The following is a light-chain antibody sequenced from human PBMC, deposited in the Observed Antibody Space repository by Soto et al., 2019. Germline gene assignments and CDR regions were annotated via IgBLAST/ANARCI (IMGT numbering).Light chain of an antibody. CDR1: QSVSSY. Sequence: EIVLTQSPATLSLSPGERATLSCRASQSVSSYLAWYQQKPGQAPMLLIYDASNRATGIPARFSGSGSGTDFTLTISSLEPEDFAVYYCQQRSHWPPAFGQGTKVEIK. V-gene: IGKV3-11*01. J-gene: IGKJ2*01. CDR2: DAS. CDR3: QQRSHWPPA.